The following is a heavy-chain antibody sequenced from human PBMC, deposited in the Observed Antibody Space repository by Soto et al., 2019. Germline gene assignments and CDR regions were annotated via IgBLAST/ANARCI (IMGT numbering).Heavy chain of an antibody. Sequence: ASVKVSCKASGYTFTSYDINWVRQDTGKGLAWMGWMNPNSGNTGYAQKFQGRVTMTRNTSISTDYMEPSSLRPVDTAVYYCARKYYGSGSYSYYMDVWGKGTTVTVS. V-gene: IGHV1-8*01. CDR1: GYTFTSYD. D-gene: IGHD3-10*01. J-gene: IGHJ6*03. CDR3: ARKYYGSGSYSYYMDV. CDR2: MNPNSGNT.